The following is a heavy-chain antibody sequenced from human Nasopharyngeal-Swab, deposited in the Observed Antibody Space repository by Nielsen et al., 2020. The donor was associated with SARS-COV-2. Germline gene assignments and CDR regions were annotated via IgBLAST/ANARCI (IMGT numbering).Heavy chain of an antibody. D-gene: IGHD6-6*01. Sequence: SVKVSCKASGGTFSSYAISWVRQAPGQGLEWMGGIIPILGTANYAQKFQGRVTITADDSTSTAYMELSSLRSEDTAVYYCARLIEYSSSLVEYGMDVWGQGTTVTVSS. J-gene: IGHJ6*02. CDR1: GGTFSSYA. V-gene: IGHV1-69*13. CDR3: ARLIEYSSSLVEYGMDV. CDR2: IIPILGTA.